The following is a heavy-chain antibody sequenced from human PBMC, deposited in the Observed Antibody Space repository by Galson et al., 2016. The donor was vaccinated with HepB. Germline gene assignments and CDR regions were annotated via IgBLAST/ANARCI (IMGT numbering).Heavy chain of an antibody. CDR1: GFLLGTTGVG. D-gene: IGHD6-6*01. CDR3: ARTMKVARPFDF. Sequence: PALVKPTQTLTLTCTLSGFLLGTTGVGVGWIRQPPGKALEWLALIYWDDDKRYSPSVTSRVTVTKDTSKNQVVLTMTNMDPVDTATYYCARTMKVARPFDFWGQGTLVTVSS. J-gene: IGHJ4*02. V-gene: IGHV2-5*02. CDR2: IYWDDDK.